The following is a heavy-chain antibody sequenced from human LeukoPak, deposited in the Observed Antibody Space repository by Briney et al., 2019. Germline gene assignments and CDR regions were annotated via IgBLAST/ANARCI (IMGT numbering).Heavy chain of an antibody. CDR1: GFTFSSYA. Sequence: GSLRLSCTASGFTFSSYAMHWVRQAPGKGLEFVSAISSNGDSTYYADSVKGRFTISRDNSKNTLYLQMGSLRTEDMAVYYCASSPPTGTTWYFDLWGRGTLVTVSS. CDR2: ISSNGDST. V-gene: IGHV3-64*02. J-gene: IGHJ2*01. CDR3: ASSPPTGTTWYFDL. D-gene: IGHD1-7*01.